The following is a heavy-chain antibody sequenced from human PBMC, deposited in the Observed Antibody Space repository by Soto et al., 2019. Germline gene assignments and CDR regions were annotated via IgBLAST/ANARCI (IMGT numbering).Heavy chain of an antibody. Sequence: QVQLVESGGGVVQPGRSLRLSCAASGFTFSSYGMHWVRQAPGKGLEWVAVIWYDGSNKYYADSVKGRFTISRDNSRNPLDLKMNSLGAEDTAVYYWARDRGVSSWEPDDYWGQGTLVTVSS. CDR3: ARDRGVSSWEPDDY. J-gene: IGHJ4*02. CDR1: GFTFSSYG. V-gene: IGHV3-33*01. CDR2: IWYDGSNK. D-gene: IGHD6-13*01.